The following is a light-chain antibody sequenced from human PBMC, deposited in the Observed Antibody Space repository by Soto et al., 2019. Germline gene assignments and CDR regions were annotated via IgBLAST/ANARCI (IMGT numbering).Light chain of an antibody. CDR1: SSDVGGYNY. CDR3: NSYTTSSTYV. V-gene: IGLV2-14*01. CDR2: DVS. Sequence: QSALTQPASVSGSPGQPITISCTGTSSDVGGYNYVSWYQQHPGKAPKVMIYDVSNRPSGVFNRFSGSKSGNTASLTISGLQAEDEADYYCNSYTTSSTYVFGTGTKLTVL. J-gene: IGLJ1*01.